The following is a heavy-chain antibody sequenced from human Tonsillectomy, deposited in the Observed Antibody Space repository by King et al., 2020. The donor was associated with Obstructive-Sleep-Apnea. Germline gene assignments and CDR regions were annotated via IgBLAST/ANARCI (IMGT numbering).Heavy chain of an antibody. CDR1: GFTFSSCV. V-gene: IGHV3-23*04. J-gene: IGHJ4*02. Sequence: VQLVESGGGLVQPGGSLRLSGAASGFTFSSCVMNWVRQAPGKGLEWVSTITGSGAGTYYADSVKGRFTISRDNSKNTLYLQMNSLRAEDTAVYYCAKRIVGATRSPFDYWGQGTLVTVSS. D-gene: IGHD1-26*01. CDR3: AKRIVGATRSPFDY. CDR2: ITGSGAGT.